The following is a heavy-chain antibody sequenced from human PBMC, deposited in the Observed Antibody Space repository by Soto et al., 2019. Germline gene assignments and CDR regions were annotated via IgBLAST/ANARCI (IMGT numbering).Heavy chain of an antibody. Sequence: EVQLVESGGGLVQPGGSLRLSCAASGFTVSSNYMSWVRQAPGKGLEWVSVIYSGGSTYYADSVKGRFTISRHNSKSTLYLQMNSLRAEDTAVYYCARGRDCGGDCPNWFDAWGQGTLVTVSS. J-gene: IGHJ5*02. CDR1: GFTVSSNY. CDR3: ARGRDCGGDCPNWFDA. CDR2: IYSGGST. D-gene: IGHD2-21*02. V-gene: IGHV3-53*04.